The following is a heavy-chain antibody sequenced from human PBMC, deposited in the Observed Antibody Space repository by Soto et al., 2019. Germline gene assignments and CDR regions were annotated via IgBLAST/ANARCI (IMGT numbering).Heavy chain of an antibody. D-gene: IGHD4-17*01. J-gene: IGHJ4*02. V-gene: IGHV3-23*01. CDR1: GFTFPNYV. CDR2: ITDTGGTT. Sequence: EVQLLESGGGLVQPGGSLRLSCAASGFTFPNYVMSWVRQAPGRGLEWVSSITDTGGTTFYADSVKGRFTISRDNSKNTLYLQMNSLRGDDTAVYYCAKVLRDGLRTYVYFGQGSLVTVSS. CDR3: AKVLRDGLRTYVY.